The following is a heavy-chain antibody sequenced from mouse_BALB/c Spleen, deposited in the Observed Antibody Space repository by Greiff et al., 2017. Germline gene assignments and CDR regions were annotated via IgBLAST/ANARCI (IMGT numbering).Heavy chain of an antibody. V-gene: IGHV5-6-5*01. Sequence: EVQVVESGGGLVKPGGSLKLSCAASGFTFSSYAMSWVRQTPEKRLEWVASISSGGSTYYPDSVKGRFTISRDNARNILYLQMSSLRSEDTAMYYCAIYGSSSWFAYWGQGTLGTVSA. CDR1: GFTFSSYA. CDR2: ISSGGST. D-gene: IGHD1-1*01. J-gene: IGHJ3*01. CDR3: AIYGSSSWFAY.